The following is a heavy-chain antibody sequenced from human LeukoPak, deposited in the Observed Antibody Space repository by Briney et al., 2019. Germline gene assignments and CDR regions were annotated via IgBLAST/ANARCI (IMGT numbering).Heavy chain of an antibody. D-gene: IGHD2-21*02. V-gene: IGHV3-66*01. CDR1: GFTVSNNY. Sequence: QTGGSLRLSCTASGFTVSNNYMGWVRQAPAKGLEWVSVINTVDTTYYADSVRGRFTISRDNSKNTLYLQMNSLRIEDTAVYYCAGSLAYCGGDCRLGDYWCQGALVTVSS. CDR2: INTVDTT. J-gene: IGHJ4*02. CDR3: AGSLAYCGGDCRLGDY.